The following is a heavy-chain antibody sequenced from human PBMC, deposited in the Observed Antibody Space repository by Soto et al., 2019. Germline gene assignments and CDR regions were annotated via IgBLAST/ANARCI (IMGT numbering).Heavy chain of an antibody. CDR2: IIPIFGTA. V-gene: IGHV1-69*06. J-gene: IGHJ4*02. CDR1: GGTFSSYA. D-gene: IGHD3-22*01. CDR3: ARGPPYSYDSSGYSYYFDY. Sequence: QVQLVQAGAEVKKPGSSVKVSCKASGGTFSSYAISWVRQAPGQGLEWMGGIIPIFGTANNAQKFQGRVTITADKSTSTAYMGLSSLRSEDTVVYYCARGPPYSYDSSGYSYYFDYWGQGTLVTVSS.